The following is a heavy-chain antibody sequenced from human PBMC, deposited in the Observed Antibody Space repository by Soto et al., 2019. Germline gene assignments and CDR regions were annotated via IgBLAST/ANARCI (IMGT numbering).Heavy chain of an antibody. D-gene: IGHD2-15*01. J-gene: IGHJ6*02. CDR1: GFTFSSYA. CDR2: ISGSGGST. Sequence: HPGGSLRLSCAASGFTFSSYAMSWVRQAPGKGLEWVSAISGSGGSTYYADSVKGRFTISRDNSKNTLYLQMNSLRAEDTAVYYCAKDQLGYCSGGSCYSSYYYGMDVWGQGTTVTVSS. CDR3: AKDQLGYCSGGSCYSSYYYGMDV. V-gene: IGHV3-23*01.